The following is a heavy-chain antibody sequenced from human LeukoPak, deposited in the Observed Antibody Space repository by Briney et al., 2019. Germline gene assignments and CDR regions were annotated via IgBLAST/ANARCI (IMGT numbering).Heavy chain of an antibody. CDR2: IRYDGSNK. CDR3: AKYSSARVYYYYMDV. D-gene: IGHD6-25*01. Sequence: GGSLRLSCAASGFTFSSYGMHWVRQAPGKGLEWVAFIRYDGSNKYYADSVKGRFTISRDNSKNTLYLQMNSLRAEDTAVYYCAKYSSARVYYYYMDVWGKGTTVTVYS. CDR1: GFTFSSYG. V-gene: IGHV3-30*02. J-gene: IGHJ6*03.